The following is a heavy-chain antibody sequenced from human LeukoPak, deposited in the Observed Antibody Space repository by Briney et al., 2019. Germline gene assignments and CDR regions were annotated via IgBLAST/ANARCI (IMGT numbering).Heavy chain of an antibody. CDR2: IWYDGSKK. CDR1: GFTFRTYG. CDR3: ARGGVTAVYTMDV. J-gene: IGHJ6*02. Sequence: GTSLRLSCAASGFTFRTYGMHWVRQAPGNGLEWVALIWYDGSKKYYVDSVKGRFTISRDNSNNTLYLQMSSLRAEDTAVYYCARGGVTAVYTMDVWGQGTTVTVSS. V-gene: IGHV3-33*01. D-gene: IGHD2-21*02.